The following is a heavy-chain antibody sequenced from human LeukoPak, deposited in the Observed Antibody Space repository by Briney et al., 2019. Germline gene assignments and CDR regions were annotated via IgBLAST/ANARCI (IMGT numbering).Heavy chain of an antibody. CDR3: ARTVGATSVSNNWFDP. Sequence: SETLSLTCAVYGGSFSGYYWSWIRQPPGKGLEWIGEINHSGSTNYNPSLKSRVTISVDTSKNQFSLKLSSVTAADTAVYYCARTVGATSVSNNWFDPWGQGTLVTVSS. CDR2: INHSGST. J-gene: IGHJ5*02. CDR1: GGSFSGYY. V-gene: IGHV4-34*01. D-gene: IGHD1-26*01.